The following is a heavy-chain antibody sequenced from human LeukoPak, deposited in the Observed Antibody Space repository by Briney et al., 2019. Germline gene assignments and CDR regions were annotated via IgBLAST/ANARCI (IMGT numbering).Heavy chain of an antibody. V-gene: IGHV4-59*13. J-gene: IGHJ6*02. CDR2: IYYSGST. CDR3: ARAVGGSDDYYGMDV. Sequence: PSETLSLTCTVSGGSISSYYWSWIRQPPGTGLEWIGYIYYSGSTNYNPSLKSRVTISVDTSKNQFSLKLSSVTAADTAVYYCARAVGGSDDYYGMDVWGQGTTVTVSS. CDR1: GGSISSYY. D-gene: IGHD3-16*01.